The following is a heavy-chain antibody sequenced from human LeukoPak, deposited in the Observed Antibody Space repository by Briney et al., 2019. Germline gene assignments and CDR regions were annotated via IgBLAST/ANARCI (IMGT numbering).Heavy chain of an antibody. J-gene: IGHJ3*02. D-gene: IGHD3-3*01. CDR3: TTPITIFGVALDAFDI. Sequence: GGSLRLSCAASGFTFSGSAMHWVRQASGKGLERVGRIRSKANSYATAYAASVKGRFTISRDDSKNTAYLQMNSLKTEDTAVYYCTTPITIFGVALDAFDIWGQGTMVTVSS. CDR1: GFTFSGSA. CDR2: IRSKANSYAT. V-gene: IGHV3-73*01.